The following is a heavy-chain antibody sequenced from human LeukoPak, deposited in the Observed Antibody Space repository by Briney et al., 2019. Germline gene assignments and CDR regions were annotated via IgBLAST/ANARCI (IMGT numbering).Heavy chain of an antibody. CDR3: ARLSPRGEVVAATPPGY. V-gene: IGHV5-51*01. CDR2: IYPGDSDT. Sequence: KYGESLQISCKGSGYSFTSYWIGWVRQMPGKGLGWMGIIYPGDSDTRYSPSFQGQVTISADKSISTAYLQWSSLKASDTAMYYCARLSPRGEVVAATPPGYWGQGTLVTVSS. J-gene: IGHJ4*02. D-gene: IGHD2-15*01. CDR1: GYSFTSYW.